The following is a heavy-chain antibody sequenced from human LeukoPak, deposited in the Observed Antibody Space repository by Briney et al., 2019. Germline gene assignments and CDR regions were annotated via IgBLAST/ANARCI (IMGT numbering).Heavy chain of an antibody. CDR2: IKQDGNEK. V-gene: IGHV3-7*01. CDR1: GFTFSSYS. CDR3: AELGITMIGGV. D-gene: IGHD3-10*02. Sequence: GGSLRLSCAASGFTFSSYSMSWVRQAPGKGLEWVANIKQDGNEKYYVDSVKGRFTISRDNAKNSLYLQMNSLRAEDTAVYYCAELGITMIGGVWGKGTTVTISS. J-gene: IGHJ6*04.